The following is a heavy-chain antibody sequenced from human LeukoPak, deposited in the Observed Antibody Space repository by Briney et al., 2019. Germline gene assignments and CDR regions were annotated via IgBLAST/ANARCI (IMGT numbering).Heavy chain of an antibody. CDR1: GGTFSSYA. J-gene: IGHJ6*03. CDR3: ARDSILARSSWYRYYYMDV. D-gene: IGHD6-13*01. V-gene: IGHV1-69*06. CDR2: IIPIFGTA. Sequence: ASVKVSCKASGGTFSSYAISWVRQAPGQGLEWMGGIIPIFGTANYAQKFQGRVTITADKSTSTAYMELSSLRSEDTAVYYCARDSILARSSWYRYYYMDVWGKGTTVTVSS.